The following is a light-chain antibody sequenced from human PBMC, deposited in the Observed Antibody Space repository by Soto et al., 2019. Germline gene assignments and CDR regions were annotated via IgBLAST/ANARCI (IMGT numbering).Light chain of an antibody. V-gene: IGKV3-20*01. CDR1: QTFSSIY. CDR3: QQYGSSPIT. J-gene: IGKJ5*01. Sequence: EIMFTQSPGTLSLSPGERATLSCRASQTFSSIYLAWYQQKPGQAPRFLIYRTSDRANGIPGRFSGSGSGTDFTLTISRLEPEDFAIYYCQQYGSSPITFGQGTRLEIK. CDR2: RTS.